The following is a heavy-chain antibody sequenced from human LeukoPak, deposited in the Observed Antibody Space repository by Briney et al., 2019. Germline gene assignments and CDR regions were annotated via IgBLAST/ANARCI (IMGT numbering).Heavy chain of an antibody. CDR2: IYYSGST. Sequence: SETLSLTCTVSGGSISSGGYYWSWIRQHPGKGLEWIGYIYYSGSTYYNPSLKSRVTISVDTSKNQFSLKLSSVTAADTAVYYCARHRPGGYDILTGYQPYYYYYGMDVWGQGTTVTVSS. D-gene: IGHD3-9*01. CDR1: GGSISSGGYY. V-gene: IGHV4-39*01. CDR3: ARHRPGGYDILTGYQPYYYYYGMDV. J-gene: IGHJ6*02.